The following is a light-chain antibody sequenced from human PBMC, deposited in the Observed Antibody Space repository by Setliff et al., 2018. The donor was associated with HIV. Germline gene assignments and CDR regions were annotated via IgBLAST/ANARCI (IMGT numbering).Light chain of an antibody. CDR3: CSYTSTSARV. V-gene: IGLV2-14*01. Sequence: SVLTQPASVSGSPGQSITISCTGTSSDVGGYSHVSWYQQHPGKAPKLMIFEVSNRPSGVSYRFSGSKSGNTASLTISGLRPEGEGDYFCCSYTSTSARVFGTGTKATV. CDR2: EVS. J-gene: IGLJ1*01. CDR1: SSDVGGYSH.